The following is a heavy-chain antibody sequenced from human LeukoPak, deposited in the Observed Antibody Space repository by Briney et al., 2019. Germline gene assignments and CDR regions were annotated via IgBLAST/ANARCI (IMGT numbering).Heavy chain of an antibody. CDR2: VNQGGTEK. D-gene: IGHD1-26*01. V-gene: IGHV3-7*03. CDR3: AKGRQLRRSDAFDI. CDR1: GFTFSSQW. J-gene: IGHJ3*02. Sequence: GGSLRLSCAASGFTFSSQWMGWVRQAPGKGLEWVANVNQGGTEKFYVDSVKGRFTISRDNSKNTLYLQMNSLRGEDTAVYYCAKGRQLRRSDAFDIWGQGTMVTVSS.